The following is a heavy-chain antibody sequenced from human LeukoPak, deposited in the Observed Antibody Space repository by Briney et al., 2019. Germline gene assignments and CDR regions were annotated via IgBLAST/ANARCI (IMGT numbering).Heavy chain of an antibody. J-gene: IGHJ4*02. CDR2: IYTSGST. CDR3: ATGDGYNSFDY. CDR1: GGSFSSYY. D-gene: IGHD5-24*01. Sequence: SETLSLTCTVSGGSFSSYYWSWIRPPAEKGLEWIGRIYTSGSTNYNSSLKSRVTMSVDTSKNQVSLKLSSVTAADTAVYYCATGDGYNSFDYWGQGTLVTVSS. V-gene: IGHV4-4*07.